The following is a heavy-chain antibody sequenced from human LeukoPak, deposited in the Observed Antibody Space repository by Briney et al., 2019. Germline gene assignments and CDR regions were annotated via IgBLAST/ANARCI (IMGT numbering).Heavy chain of an antibody. V-gene: IGHV3-21*01. D-gene: IGHD6-19*01. J-gene: IGHJ4*02. CDR2: ISSSSSYI. CDR1: GFTFSSYS. Sequence: GGSLRLSCAASGFTFSSYSMNWVRQAPGKGLEWVSSISSSSSYIYYADPVKGRFTISRDNAKNSLYLQMNSLRAEDTAVYYCARELNAVAHSWGQGTLVTVSS. CDR3: ARELNAVAHS.